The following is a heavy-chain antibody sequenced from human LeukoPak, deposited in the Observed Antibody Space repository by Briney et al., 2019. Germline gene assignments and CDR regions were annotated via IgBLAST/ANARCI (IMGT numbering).Heavy chain of an antibody. CDR1: GYSISSDYY. V-gene: IGHV4-38-2*02. D-gene: IGHD2-15*01. CDR2: IYHSGST. CDR3: ARDNRYCNAGYCSNWFDP. Sequence: SETLSLTCTVSGYSISSDYYWGWVRQPPGKGLEWIASIYHSGSTHYSPSLKSRVTISRDTSKNQFSLNLNYVSATDTALYFCARDNRYCNAGYCSNWFDPWGQGTLVTVSS. J-gene: IGHJ5*02.